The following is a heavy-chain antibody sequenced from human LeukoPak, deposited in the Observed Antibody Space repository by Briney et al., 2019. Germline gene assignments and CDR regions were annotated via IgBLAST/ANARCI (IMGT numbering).Heavy chain of an antibody. Sequence: SETLSLTCTVSGGSISSYYWSWIRQPPGKGLEWIGFVHYSGSTHYNPSLKSRVTISVDTSKNQVSLKLSSVTAADTAVYYCARVSSSWYQDWYFDLWGRGTLVTVSS. CDR3: ARVSSSWYQDWYFDL. V-gene: IGHV4-59*12. D-gene: IGHD6-13*01. CDR2: VHYSGST. J-gene: IGHJ2*01. CDR1: GGSISSYY.